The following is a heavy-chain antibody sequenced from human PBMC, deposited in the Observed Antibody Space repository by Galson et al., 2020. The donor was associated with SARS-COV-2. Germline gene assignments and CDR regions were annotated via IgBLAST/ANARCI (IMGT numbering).Heavy chain of an antibody. CDR2: INWNSGSI. Sequence: GGSLRLSCAASGFPFDDYAMHWDRQAPGKGLEWVSGINWNSGSIGYADSVKGRFTISRDNAENSLYLQMNSLRAEDTALYYCAKDIAVAAFYYIVVWGNGTTVTVSS. V-gene: IGHV3-9*01. CDR3: AKDIAVAAFYYIVV. J-gene: IGHJ6*03. D-gene: IGHD6-19*01. CDR1: GFPFDDYA.